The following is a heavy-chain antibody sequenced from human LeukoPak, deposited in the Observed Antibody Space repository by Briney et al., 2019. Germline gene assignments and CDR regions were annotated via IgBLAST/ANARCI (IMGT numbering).Heavy chain of an antibody. V-gene: IGHV4-39*07. CDR2: INHSGST. J-gene: IGHJ5*02. CDR3: ARGRDIVVVPRPPSNWFDP. Sequence: SETLSLTCTVSGGSISSSSYYWGWIRQPPGKGLEWIGEINHSGSTNYNPSLKSRVTISVDTSKNQFSLKLSSVTAADTAVYYCARGRDIVVVPRPPSNWFDPWGQGTLVTVSS. D-gene: IGHD2-2*01. CDR1: GGSISSSSYY.